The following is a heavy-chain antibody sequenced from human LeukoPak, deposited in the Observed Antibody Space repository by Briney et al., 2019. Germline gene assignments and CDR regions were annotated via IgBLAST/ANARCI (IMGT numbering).Heavy chain of an antibody. J-gene: IGHJ3*02. CDR2: INPNSGGT. Sequence: ASVKVSCKASGYTFTCYYMHWVRQAPGQGLEWMGWINPNSGGTNYAQKFQGRVTMTRDTSISTAYMELSRLRSDDTAVYYCARDRGELLPDAFDIWGQGTMVTVSS. V-gene: IGHV1-2*02. CDR3: ARDRGELLPDAFDI. D-gene: IGHD1-26*01. CDR1: GYTFTCYY.